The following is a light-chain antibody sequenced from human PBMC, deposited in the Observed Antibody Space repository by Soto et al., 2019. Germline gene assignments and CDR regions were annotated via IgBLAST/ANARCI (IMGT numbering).Light chain of an antibody. CDR2: DVS. V-gene: IGLV2-14*01. CDR1: SSDVGGYNY. J-gene: IGLJ1*01. CDR3: SSYTSSSPPYV. Sequence: QSALTQPASVSGSPGQSITISCTGTSSDVGGYNYVSWYQQHPGKAPKLMLYDVSNRPSGVSNRFSGSKSGNTASLTISGLQAEDEADYYCSSYTSSSPPYVFGTGTKLTVL.